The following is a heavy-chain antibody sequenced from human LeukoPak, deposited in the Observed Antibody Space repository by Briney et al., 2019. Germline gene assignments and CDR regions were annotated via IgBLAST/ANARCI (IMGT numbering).Heavy chain of an antibody. CDR3: ARGGAITIFGVVIIRGGFDP. J-gene: IGHJ5*02. CDR2: INPSGGST. CDR1: GYTFTGYY. D-gene: IGHD3-3*01. V-gene: IGHV1-46*01. Sequence: ASVKVSCKASGYTFTGYYMHWVRQAPGQGLEWMGIINPSGGSTSYAQKFQGRVTMTRDMSTSTVYMELSSPRSEDTAVYYCARGGAITIFGVVIIRGGFDPWGQGTLVTVSS.